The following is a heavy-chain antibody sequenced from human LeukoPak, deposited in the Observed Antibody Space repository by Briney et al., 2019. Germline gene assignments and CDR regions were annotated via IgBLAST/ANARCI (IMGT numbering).Heavy chain of an antibody. D-gene: IGHD1-26*01. Sequence: ASVKVSCKASGYTFTSYGISWVRQAPGQGLEWMVWISDYNGNTNYAQKLQGRVTMTTDTSTSTAYMELRSLRSDDTAVYYCAREENYSGSYGHEAFDIWGQGTMVTVSS. J-gene: IGHJ3*02. V-gene: IGHV1-18*01. CDR3: AREENYSGSYGHEAFDI. CDR2: ISDYNGNT. CDR1: GYTFTSYG.